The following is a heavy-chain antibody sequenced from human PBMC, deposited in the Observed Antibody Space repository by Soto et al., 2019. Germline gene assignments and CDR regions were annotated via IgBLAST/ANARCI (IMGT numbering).Heavy chain of an antibody. V-gene: IGHV1-24*01. CDR1: GYNLTELS. CDR2: FDPEDGET. Sequence: ASVKVSCKVSGYNLTELSMHWVRQAPGKGLEWMGGFDPEDGETIYAQKFQGRVTMTEDTSTDTAYMELSSLRSEDTAVYYCATILPPRYDSSGYFHRPFDYWGQGTLVTVSS. CDR3: ATILPPRYDSSGYFHRPFDY. J-gene: IGHJ4*02. D-gene: IGHD3-22*01.